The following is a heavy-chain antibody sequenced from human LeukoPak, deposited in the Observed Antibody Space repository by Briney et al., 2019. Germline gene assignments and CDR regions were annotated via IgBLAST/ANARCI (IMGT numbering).Heavy chain of an antibody. D-gene: IGHD6-19*01. CDR2: LYYPGST. CDR3: ARQHSSGWYYFDS. CDR1: GVPISGYY. J-gene: IGHJ4*02. Sequence: PSETLSLTCTVSGVPISGYYCSWIRKPPGKGLEWIGYLYYPGSTKYNPSLKSRVSISLDTSKNVFSLKLSSVTATDTAVYYCARQHSSGWYYFDSWGQGTPVTVSS. V-gene: IGHV4-59*01.